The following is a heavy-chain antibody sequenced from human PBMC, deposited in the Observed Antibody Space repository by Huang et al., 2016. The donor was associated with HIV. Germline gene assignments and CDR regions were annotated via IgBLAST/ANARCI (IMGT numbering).Heavy chain of an antibody. V-gene: IGHV4-34*02. J-gene: IGHJ4*02. CDR3: ARRYNSRRDY. CDR1: GGAFSGYY. D-gene: IGHD3-22*01. CDR2: INHSGNT. Sequence: QVQLEQWGAGLLKASETLSLTCAVYGGAFSGYYWNWLRQAPGKGLEWVGEINHSGNTNYHPSLKSRVNMSVDTSKSQCSLYLTSLSAADTGTYFCARRYNSRRDYWGRGTLVTVHS.